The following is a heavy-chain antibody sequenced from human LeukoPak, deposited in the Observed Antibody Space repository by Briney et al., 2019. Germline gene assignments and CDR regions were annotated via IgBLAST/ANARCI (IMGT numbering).Heavy chain of an antibody. V-gene: IGHV4-59*01. CDR3: ARLYYDFWSGYYTHFDY. Sequence: SETLSLTCTVSGDSISSYYWSWIRQPPGKGLEWIGYIYYSGSTNYNPSLKSRVTISVDTSKNQFSLKLSSVTAADTAVYYCARLYYDFWSGYYTHFDYWGQGTLVTVSS. CDR2: IYYSGST. D-gene: IGHD3-3*01. CDR1: GDSISSYY. J-gene: IGHJ4*02.